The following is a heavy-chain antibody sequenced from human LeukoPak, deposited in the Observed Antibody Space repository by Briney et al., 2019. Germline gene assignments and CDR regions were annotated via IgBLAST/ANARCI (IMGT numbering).Heavy chain of an antibody. CDR3: ARQHSTGLDP. CDR2: IYHSGST. J-gene: IGHJ5*02. D-gene: IGHD1-1*01. V-gene: IGHV4-61*01. CDR1: GGSVSSDSYY. Sequence: SETLSLTCTVSGGSVSSDSYYWSWIRQPPGKGLEWIGYIYHSGSTNYIPSLKGRVTISVDTSKNQFSLRLSSVTATDTALYYCARQHSTGLDPWGQGTLVTVSS.